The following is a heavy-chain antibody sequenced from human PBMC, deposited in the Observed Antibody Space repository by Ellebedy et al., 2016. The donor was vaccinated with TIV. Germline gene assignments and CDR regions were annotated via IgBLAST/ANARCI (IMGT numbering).Heavy chain of an antibody. CDR3: ASGAYDI. J-gene: IGHJ3*02. Sequence: GESLKISCSGSGFIFSNYSMNWVRQAPGKGLEWVVFITASSSHMFYAHSVKGRFTISRDNAKISLYLQMNSLTAEDTAVYYCASGAYDIWGQGTMVTVSS. CDR2: ITASSSHM. CDR1: GFIFSNYS. V-gene: IGHV3-21*01.